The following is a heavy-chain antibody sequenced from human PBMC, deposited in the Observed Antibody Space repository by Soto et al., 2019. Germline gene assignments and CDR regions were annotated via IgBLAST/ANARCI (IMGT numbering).Heavy chain of an antibody. J-gene: IGHJ4*02. CDR1: GYTFPSYA. CDR2: INPVHGNT. V-gene: IGHV1-3*01. CDR3: ARSYYYGSGSYQYYFDY. D-gene: IGHD3-10*01. Sequence: ASVKGSCKASGYTFPSYARHWVRQAPGQRLEWMGRINPVHGNTNYAQKFQGRVTITADKSTSTAYMELSSLRSEDTAVYYCARSYYYGSGSYQYYFDYWGQGTLVTVSS.